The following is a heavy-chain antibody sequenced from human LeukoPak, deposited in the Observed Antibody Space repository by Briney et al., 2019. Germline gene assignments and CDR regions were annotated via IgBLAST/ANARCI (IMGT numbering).Heavy chain of an antibody. CDR1: GYSLTSNW. Sequence: ESLKISCKGSGYSLTSNWIGWVRQMPGKGLEWMGIICPGDSDTRYSPSFEGQVTISADKSISTAYLQWRGLKASDSASYYCARAEQGYCSRTICYGRAFDIWGQGTLVAVSS. CDR3: ARAEQGYCSRTICYGRAFDI. J-gene: IGHJ3*02. CDR2: ICPGDSDT. V-gene: IGHV5-51*01. D-gene: IGHD2-2*01.